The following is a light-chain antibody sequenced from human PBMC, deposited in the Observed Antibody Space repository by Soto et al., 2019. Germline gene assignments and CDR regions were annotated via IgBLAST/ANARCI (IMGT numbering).Light chain of an antibody. J-gene: IGLJ1*01. CDR2: EVS. CDR1: SSDVGGYNY. V-gene: IGLV2-14*01. CDR3: SSYTSSSTYV. Sequence: QSALTQPASVSGSPGQSITISCTGTSSDVGGYNYVSWYQQHPGKAPKLMIYEVSNRPSGVSNRFSGSKSGNTASLTISGLQAKDEADYYCSSYTSSSTYVFGTGTKVTVL.